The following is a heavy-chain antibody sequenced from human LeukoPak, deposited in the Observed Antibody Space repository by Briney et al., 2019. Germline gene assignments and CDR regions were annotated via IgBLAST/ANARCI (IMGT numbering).Heavy chain of an antibody. V-gene: IGHV3-7*01. Sequence: GGSLRLSCAASGFTFSRYWMTWVRQAPGKGLEWVSNIKHDGRENYYVDSVEGRFTISTDNAKNSLYLQMNSLRAEDTALYYCRTLYDSRGYQSDYWGQGTLVTVSS. CDR3: RTLYDSRGYQSDY. D-gene: IGHD3-22*01. CDR1: GFTFSRYW. J-gene: IGHJ4*02. CDR2: IKHDGREN.